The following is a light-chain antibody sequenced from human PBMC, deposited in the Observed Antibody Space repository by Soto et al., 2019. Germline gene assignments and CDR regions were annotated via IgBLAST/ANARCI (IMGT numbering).Light chain of an antibody. CDR3: QQYNKWPLT. V-gene: IGKV3-15*01. CDR1: QNIRGS. Sequence: EIVMTQSPDTLSVSPGERATLSCRASQNIRGSLAWYQQKPGQPPRLLIYDASTGATGIPDRFSASGSGTEFTLTISSLQSEDFAVYYCQQYNKWPLTFGGGTKVELK. J-gene: IGKJ4*01. CDR2: DAS.